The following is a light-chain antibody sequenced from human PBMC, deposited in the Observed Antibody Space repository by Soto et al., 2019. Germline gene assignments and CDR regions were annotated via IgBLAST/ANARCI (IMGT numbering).Light chain of an antibody. J-gene: IGKJ1*01. V-gene: IGKV3-20*01. CDR1: QSVSSSY. CDR3: HQYSSSRRT. Sequence: EIVLTQSPGTLSLSPGERANLSCRASQSVSSSYLAWYQQKPGQAPRLLIYGASSRATGIPDRFSGSGSGTDFTLTISRLEPEDFAVYYCHQYSSSRRTFGQGTKVDIK. CDR2: GAS.